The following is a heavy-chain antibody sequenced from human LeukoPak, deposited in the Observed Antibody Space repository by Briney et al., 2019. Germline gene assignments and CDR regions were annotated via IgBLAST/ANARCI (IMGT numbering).Heavy chain of an antibody. V-gene: IGHV1-2*02. Sequence: ASVKVSCKASGYTFTVYYMHWVRQAPGQGLEWMGWINPNSGGTNYAQKFQGRVTMTRDTSISTAYMELSRLRSDDTAVYYCARVKIAAPPGSDYYYYYMDVWGKGTTVTVSS. CDR3: ARVKIAAPPGSDYYYYYMDV. J-gene: IGHJ6*03. D-gene: IGHD6-6*01. CDR2: INPNSGGT. CDR1: GYTFTVYY.